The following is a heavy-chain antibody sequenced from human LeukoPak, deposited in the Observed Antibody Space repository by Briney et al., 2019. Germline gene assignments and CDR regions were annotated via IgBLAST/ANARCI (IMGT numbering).Heavy chain of an antibody. CDR3: ARVGTEAATADY. V-gene: IGHV1-46*01. CDR1: GYTFTGYY. J-gene: IGHJ4*02. D-gene: IGHD1-1*01. Sequence: GSVKVSCKASGYTFTGYYIHWVRQAPGQGLEWMGWINPRGGSTDYAQKFQGRVTMTSDTSTSTVYMELNSLRSEDTAVYFCARVGTEAATADYWGQGTLVTVSS. CDR2: INPRGGST.